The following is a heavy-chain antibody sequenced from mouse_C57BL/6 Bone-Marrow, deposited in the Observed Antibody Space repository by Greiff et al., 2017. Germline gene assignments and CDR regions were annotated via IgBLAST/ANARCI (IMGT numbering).Heavy chain of an antibody. Sequence: EVQLMESGGGLVKPGGSLKLSCAASGFTFSDYGMHWVRQAPEKGLEWVAYISSGSSTIYYADTVKGRFTISSDNAKNTLFLQMTSLRSEDTAMYYCARSIYYGSSYDYAMDYWGQGTSVTVSS. CDR1: GFTFSDYG. J-gene: IGHJ4*01. V-gene: IGHV5-17*01. CDR3: ARSIYYGSSYDYAMDY. D-gene: IGHD1-1*01. CDR2: ISSGSSTI.